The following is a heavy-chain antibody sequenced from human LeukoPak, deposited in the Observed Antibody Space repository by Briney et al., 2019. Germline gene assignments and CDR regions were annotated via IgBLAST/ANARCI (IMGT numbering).Heavy chain of an antibody. CDR1: GGSISSGGYF. CDR2: MHNSENA. V-gene: IGHV4-31*03. J-gene: IGHJ4*02. Sequence: SETLSLTCTVSGGSISSGGYFWSWIRQHPGKGLEWIGYMHNSENADYNPSFKSRVTISVDTSKNQISLKVNSVTAADTAVYYCARERDRLVDYWGQGTLVTVSS. CDR3: ARERDRLVDY. D-gene: IGHD6-25*01.